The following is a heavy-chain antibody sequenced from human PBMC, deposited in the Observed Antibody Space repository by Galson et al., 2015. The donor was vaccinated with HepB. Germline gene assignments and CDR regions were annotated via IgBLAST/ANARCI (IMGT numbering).Heavy chain of an antibody. J-gene: IGHJ5*02. CDR2: INPSSGST. V-gene: IGHV1-46*01. CDR3: ARVSRGFVVVPAPPDWFDP. D-gene: IGHD2-2*01. CDR1: GYTFTTSF. Sequence: SVKVSCKASGYTFTTSFFHWVRQAPGQGLEWMGVINPSSGSTSHVQKFQGRVTITRDTSASTAYMELSSLRSEDTAVYYCARVSRGFVVVPAPPDWFDPWGQGTLVTVSS.